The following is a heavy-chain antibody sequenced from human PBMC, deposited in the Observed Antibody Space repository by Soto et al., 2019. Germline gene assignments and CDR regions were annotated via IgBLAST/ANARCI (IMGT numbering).Heavy chain of an antibody. Sequence: SETLSLTCTVSGGSISSRNWWSWLRQSPTKGLEWIGEIYQSGSTYYNPSLESRVTISVDKSKNQFSLELTSLTAADTAVYYCAKDRLWGSSDRGAPDDFEVWGQGTMVTVSS. CDR1: GGSISSRNW. D-gene: IGHD6-6*01. J-gene: IGHJ3*01. CDR3: AKDRLWGSSDRGAPDDFEV. CDR2: IYQSGST. V-gene: IGHV4-4*02.